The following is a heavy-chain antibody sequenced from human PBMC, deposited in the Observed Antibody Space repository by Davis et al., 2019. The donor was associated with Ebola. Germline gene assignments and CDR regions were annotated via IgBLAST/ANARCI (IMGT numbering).Heavy chain of an antibody. J-gene: IGHJ4*02. CDR2: TSHNERER. V-gene: IGHV3-30*03. D-gene: IGHD1-1*01. Sequence: PGGSLRLSCSVSGGSVSSGGYYWSWVRQAPGKGLEWVAVTSHNERERFYGESVQGRFTISRDNSENVLYLQMDSLRPDDTAIYFCARALHDEVLDYWGQGTPVTVSS. CDR1: GGSVSSGGY. CDR3: ARALHDEVLDY.